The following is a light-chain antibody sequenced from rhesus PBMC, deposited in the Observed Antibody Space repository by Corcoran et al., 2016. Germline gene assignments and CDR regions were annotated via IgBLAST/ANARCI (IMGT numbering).Light chain of an antibody. J-gene: IGKJ4*01. CDR3: QHYYDNPPLT. V-gene: IGKV1-25*02. CDR2: AAS. Sequence: DIQMTQSPSALSASVGDRVTISCRASQNIYSNLAWYQQTPGKAPKLLIYAASSLQTGIPSRFSGSGSGTDVTLTISSLQPEDSAADYCQHYYDNPPLTFGGGTKVELK. CDR1: QNIYSN.